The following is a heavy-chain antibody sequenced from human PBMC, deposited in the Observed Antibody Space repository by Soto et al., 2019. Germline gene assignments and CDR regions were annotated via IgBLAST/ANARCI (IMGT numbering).Heavy chain of an antibody. CDR1: GFTFSSYS. D-gene: IGHD2-2*01. V-gene: IGHV3-21*01. CDR3: ARDLGTTAAMGYYYYGMDV. Sequence: PGGSLRLSCAASGFTFSSYSMNWVRQAPGKGLEWVSSISSSSSYIYYADSVKGRFTISRDNAKNSLYLKMNSLRAEDTAVYYCARDLGTTAAMGYYYYGMDVWGQGTTVTVSS. CDR2: ISSSSSYI. J-gene: IGHJ6*02.